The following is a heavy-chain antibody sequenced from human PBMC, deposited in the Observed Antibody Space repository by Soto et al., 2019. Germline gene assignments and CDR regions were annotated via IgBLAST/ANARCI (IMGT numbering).Heavy chain of an antibody. Sequence: SETLSLTCSFSGDSVTSHYLTWIRQSPEKGLEWIGYMHYTGFSHYNPSLKSRLTISVDRSKNQFTLQLTSVTVADTAVYYCARGFRAPVGGVIALDHWGQGTRVTVSS. J-gene: IGHJ4*02. CDR3: ARGFRAPVGGVIALDH. D-gene: IGHD3-16*02. CDR1: GDSVTSHY. CDR2: MHYTGFS. V-gene: IGHV4-59*02.